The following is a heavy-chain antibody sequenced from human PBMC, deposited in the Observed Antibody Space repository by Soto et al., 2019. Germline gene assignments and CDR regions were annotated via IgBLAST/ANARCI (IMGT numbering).Heavy chain of an antibody. CDR3: TRRYCYNNGCLIDY. V-gene: IGHV3-48*03. J-gene: IGHJ4*02. D-gene: IGHD3-16*02. CDR1: GFTFDAYQ. CDR2: IRNDGGTT. Sequence: EIQLLESGGGLVQPGGSLRLSCAASGFTFDAYQMSWVRQAPGKGLEWLSYIRNDGGTTYDADSVKGRFTVSRDNAKTSMYRQMKSLRVEDTGVYYCTRRYCYNNGCLIDYWGQGTLVTVSS.